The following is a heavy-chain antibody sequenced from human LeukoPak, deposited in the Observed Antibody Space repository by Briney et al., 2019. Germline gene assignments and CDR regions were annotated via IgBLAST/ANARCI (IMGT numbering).Heavy chain of an antibody. CDR1: GYTFTGYY. J-gene: IGHJ6*02. D-gene: IGHD3-3*01. Sequence: ASVKVSCKASGYTFTGYYMHWVRQAPGQGLEWMGRINPNNGGTNYAQKFQGRVTMTRDTSISTAYMELSRLRSEDTAVYYCARDMSDFWSGYSHGMDVWGQGTTVTVSS. V-gene: IGHV1-2*06. CDR2: INPNNGGT. CDR3: ARDMSDFWSGYSHGMDV.